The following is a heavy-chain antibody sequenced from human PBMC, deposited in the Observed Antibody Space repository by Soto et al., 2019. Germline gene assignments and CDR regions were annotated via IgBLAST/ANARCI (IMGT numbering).Heavy chain of an antibody. CDR1: GYTFTNYY. D-gene: IGHD3-16*02. CDR2: IYPTDGGT. V-gene: IGHV1-2*02. CDR3: ASGSDRGSSESSFDY. J-gene: IGHJ4*02. Sequence: QVQLVQSGAEVKKPGSSMKVSCKASGYTFTNYYIYWVRQAPGQGLEWMGWIYPTDGGTNYAQTFQGRVTMTRDTSISTDYMELSRLSSDDTAVYYCASGSDRGSSESSFDYWGQGTLVTVSS.